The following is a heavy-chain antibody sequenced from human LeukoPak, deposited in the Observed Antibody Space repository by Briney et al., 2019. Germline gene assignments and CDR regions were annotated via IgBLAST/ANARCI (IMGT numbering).Heavy chain of an antibody. J-gene: IGHJ4*02. Sequence: SETLSLICTVSGDSISSYYWSWIRQPAGKGLEWIGRIYTSGNTNYNPSLKSRVTISVDKSKNQFSLKLSSVTAADTAVYYCARVSRGRTNFDYWGQGTLVTVSS. V-gene: IGHV4-4*07. CDR3: ARVSRGRTNFDY. D-gene: IGHD6-19*01. CDR2: IYTSGNT. CDR1: GDSISSYY.